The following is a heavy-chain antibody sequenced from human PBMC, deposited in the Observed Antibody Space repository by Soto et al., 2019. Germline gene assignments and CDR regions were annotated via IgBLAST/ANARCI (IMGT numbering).Heavy chain of an antibody. Sequence: QVQLVESGGGVVQPGRSLRLSCAASGLTFSSYGMHWVRQAPGKGLEWVAGISYDGSNKYYVDSVKGRFTISRDNSKNXLDLQMNSLRPEDTAVFFCAKDTFYHDSSGYYTFDYWGQGTLVTVSS. CDR2: ISYDGSNK. V-gene: IGHV3-30*18. CDR3: AKDTFYHDSSGYYTFDY. D-gene: IGHD3-22*01. CDR1: GLTFSSYG. J-gene: IGHJ4*02.